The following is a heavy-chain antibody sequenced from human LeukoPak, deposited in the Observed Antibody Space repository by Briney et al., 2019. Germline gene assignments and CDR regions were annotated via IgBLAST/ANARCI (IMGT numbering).Heavy chain of an antibody. CDR1: GFTFGNYG. CDR2: IQYDGSDK. Sequence: GGSLRLSCTASGFTFGNYGMHWVRQAPGKGLEWVAFIQYDGSDKFFADSVKGRFTISRDNSKNTLYLQMNSLRAEDMAVYYCAKEQQLEPFDYWGQGILVTVSS. D-gene: IGHD1-1*01. J-gene: IGHJ4*02. V-gene: IGHV3-30*02. CDR3: AKEQQLEPFDY.